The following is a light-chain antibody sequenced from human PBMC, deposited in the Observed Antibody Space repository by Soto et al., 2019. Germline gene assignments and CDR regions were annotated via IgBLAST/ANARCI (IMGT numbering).Light chain of an antibody. Sequence: SYELTQPPSVSVSPGQTASITCSGHKLGDKYVSWYQQTAGQSPLLVIYQDTKRPSGIPERFTGSNAGNTATLTVSGTQAEDEADYYCQVWDGTTVVFGGGTKVTVL. CDR1: KLGDKY. CDR3: QVWDGTTVV. V-gene: IGLV3-1*01. CDR2: QDT. J-gene: IGLJ2*01.